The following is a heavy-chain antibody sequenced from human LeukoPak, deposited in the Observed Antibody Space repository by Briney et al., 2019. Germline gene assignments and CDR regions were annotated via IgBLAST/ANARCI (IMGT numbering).Heavy chain of an antibody. CDR3: ARGDVDRVAAALFGMDV. V-gene: IGHV1-2*02. J-gene: IGHJ6*02. CDR1: GHTFTGYY. D-gene: IGHD6-13*01. Sequence: ASVKVSCKASGHTFTGYYMHWVRQAPGQGLEWMGWINPNSGGTKFAQKFQDRVTMTRNTSISTAYMELSSLRSEDTAVYYCARGDVDRVAAALFGMDVWGQGTTVTVSS. CDR2: INPNSGGT.